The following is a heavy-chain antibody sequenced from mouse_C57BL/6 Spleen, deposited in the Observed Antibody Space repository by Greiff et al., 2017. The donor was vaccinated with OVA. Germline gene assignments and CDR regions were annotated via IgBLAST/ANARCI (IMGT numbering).Heavy chain of an antibody. CDR2: ISSGSSTL. D-gene: IGHD2-4*01. Sequence: EVMLVESGGGLVKPGGSLKLSCAASGFTFSDYGMHWVRQAPEKGLEWVAYISSGSSTLYYADTVKGRFTISRDNAKNTLFLQMTSLRSEDTAMYYCARNYDYDRAFAYWGQGTLVTVSA. V-gene: IGHV5-17*01. CDR3: ARNYDYDRAFAY. CDR1: GFTFSDYG. J-gene: IGHJ3*01.